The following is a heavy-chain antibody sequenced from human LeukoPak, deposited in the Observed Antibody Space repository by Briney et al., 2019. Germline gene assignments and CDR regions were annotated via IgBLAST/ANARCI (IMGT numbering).Heavy chain of an antibody. V-gene: IGHV1-69*13. Sequence: XVKVSCKASGGTFSSYAISWVRQAHGQGLEWMGGIIPIFGTANYAQKFQGRVTITADESTITAYMELSSLRSEDTAVYYCARGYCSSTSCPNHYYYYYMDVWGKGTTVTVSS. CDR3: ARGYCSSTSCPNHYYYYYMDV. D-gene: IGHD2-2*01. CDR1: GGTFSSYA. CDR2: IIPIFGTA. J-gene: IGHJ6*03.